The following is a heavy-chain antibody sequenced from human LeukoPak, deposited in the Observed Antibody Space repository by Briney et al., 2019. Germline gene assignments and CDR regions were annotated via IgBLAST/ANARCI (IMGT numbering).Heavy chain of an antibody. V-gene: IGHV3-74*01. CDR2: INSDGSST. CDR3: ARVTERVMGNFDY. Sequence: LPGGSRRLSCAASGFTFSSCWMHWVRQAPGKGLVWVSRINSDGSSTSYADSVKGRFTISRDNAKNTLYLQMNSLRAEDTAVYYCARVTERVMGNFDYWGQGTLVTVSS. CDR1: GFTFSSCW. J-gene: IGHJ4*02. D-gene: IGHD2-8*01.